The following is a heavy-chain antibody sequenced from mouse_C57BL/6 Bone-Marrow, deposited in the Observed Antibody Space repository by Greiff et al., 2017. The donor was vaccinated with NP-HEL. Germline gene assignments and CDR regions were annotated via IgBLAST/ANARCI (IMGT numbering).Heavy chain of an antibody. CDR2: FHPYNDDT. D-gene: IGHD4-1*01. V-gene: IGHV1-47*01. J-gene: IGHJ2*01. CDR3: ARLGRSGDYFDY. CDR1: GYTFTTYP. Sequence: VQLVESGAELVKPGASVKMSCKASGYTFTTYPIEWMKQNHGKRLEWIGNFHPYNDDTKYNEKFKGKATLTVEKSSSTVYLELIRLTSDDSACYYCARLGRSGDYFDYWGQGTTLTVSS.